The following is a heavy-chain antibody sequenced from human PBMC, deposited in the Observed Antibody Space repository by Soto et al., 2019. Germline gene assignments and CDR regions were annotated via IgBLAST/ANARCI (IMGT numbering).Heavy chain of an antibody. Sequence: PGGSLRLSCASSGFTFSSYAMSWVRQAPGKGLEWVSAISGSGGSTYYADSVKGRFTISRDNSKNTLHLQMNSLRAEDTAVYYCAKDHIVGATIFDYWGQGTLVTVSS. CDR1: GFTFSSYA. CDR2: ISGSGGST. D-gene: IGHD1-26*01. V-gene: IGHV3-23*01. CDR3: AKDHIVGATIFDY. J-gene: IGHJ4*02.